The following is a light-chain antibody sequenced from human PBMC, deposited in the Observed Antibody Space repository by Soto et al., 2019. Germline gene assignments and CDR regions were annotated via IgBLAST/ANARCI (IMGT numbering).Light chain of an antibody. CDR1: QSVGSGY. Sequence: EIVLTQSPGTLSLSPGERATLSCRASQSVGSGYFAWYQQKPDQAPRLLIYGTSSRATDIPNRFSGSASGTHFTLTISRLEPEDFAVYYCQQYASSPFTFGPGTKVDIK. CDR3: QQYASSPFT. CDR2: GTS. V-gene: IGKV3-20*01. J-gene: IGKJ3*01.